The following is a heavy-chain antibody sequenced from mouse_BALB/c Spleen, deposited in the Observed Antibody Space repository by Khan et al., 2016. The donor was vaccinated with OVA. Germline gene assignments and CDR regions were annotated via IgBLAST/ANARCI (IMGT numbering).Heavy chain of an antibody. J-gene: IGHJ3*01. D-gene: IGHD2-1*01. CDR1: GYTFTNYW. Sequence: VQLQQSGAELAKPGASVKMSCKASGYTFTNYWMHWVKQRPGQGLDWIGYINPSTGYTEYNQKFKDKATLTADKSSSTAYMRLNSLTSEDSAVXYCARRGVYGIFAYWGQGTLVTVSA. V-gene: IGHV1-7*01. CDR3: ARRGVYGIFAY. CDR2: INPSTGYT.